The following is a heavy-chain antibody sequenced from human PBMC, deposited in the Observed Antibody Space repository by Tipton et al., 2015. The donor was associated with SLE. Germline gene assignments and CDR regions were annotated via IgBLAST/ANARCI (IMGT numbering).Heavy chain of an antibody. D-gene: IGHD5-24*01. CDR1: GDSISGQY. J-gene: IGHJ3*02. Sequence: TLSLTCTVSGDSISGQYWSWIRQPPGKGLEWIGYIYYSGTTNYNPSLKSRVTISVDTSKNQFSLKLSSVTAADTAVYYCAYSRDGYNPAFDIWGQGTMVTVSS. CDR3: AYSRDGYNPAFDI. CDR2: IYYSGTT. V-gene: IGHV4-59*08.